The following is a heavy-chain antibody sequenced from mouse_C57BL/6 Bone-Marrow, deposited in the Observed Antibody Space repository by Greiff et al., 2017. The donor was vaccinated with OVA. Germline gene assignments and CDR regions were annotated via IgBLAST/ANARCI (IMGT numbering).Heavy chain of an antibody. Sequence: EVQLMESEGGLVQPGSSMKLSCTASGFTFSDYYMAWVRQVPEKGLEWVANINYDGSSTYYLDSLKSRFIISRDNAKNILYLQMSSLKSEDTATYYCARGGSYYFDYWGQGTTLTVSS. CDR1: GFTFSDYY. CDR3: ARGGSYYFDY. V-gene: IGHV5-16*01. CDR2: INYDGSST. J-gene: IGHJ2*01.